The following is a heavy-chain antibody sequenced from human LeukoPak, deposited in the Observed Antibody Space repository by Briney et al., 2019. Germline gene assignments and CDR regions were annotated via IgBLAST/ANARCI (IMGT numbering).Heavy chain of an antibody. CDR3: ARDIVTEDAFDI. V-gene: IGHV4-59*12. CDR2: IYYSGST. Sequence: PSETLSLTCTVSGGSISSYYWSWIRQPPGKGLEWIGYIYYSGSTNYNPSLKSRVTMSVDTSKNQFSLKLSSVTAADTAVYYCARDIVTEDAFDIWGQGTMVTVSS. CDR1: GGSISSYY. D-gene: IGHD2-21*01. J-gene: IGHJ3*02.